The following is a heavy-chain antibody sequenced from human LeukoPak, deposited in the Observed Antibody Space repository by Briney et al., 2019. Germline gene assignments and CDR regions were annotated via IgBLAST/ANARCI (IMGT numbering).Heavy chain of an antibody. CDR2: IYYIGST. Sequence: PSETLSLTCAVYGGSFSGYYWSWIRQPPGKGLEWIGYIYYIGSTNYNPSLKSRVTISVDTSKNQFSLKLSSATAADTAVYYCAATRGIRYYFDYWGQGTLFTVSS. CDR1: GGSFSGYY. D-gene: IGHD2-21*01. J-gene: IGHJ4*02. CDR3: AATRGIRYYFDY. V-gene: IGHV4-59*01.